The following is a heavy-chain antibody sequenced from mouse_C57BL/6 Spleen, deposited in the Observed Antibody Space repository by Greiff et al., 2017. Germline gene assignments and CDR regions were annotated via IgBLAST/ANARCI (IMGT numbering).Heavy chain of an antibody. D-gene: IGHD1-1*01. J-gene: IGHJ2*01. Sequence: VQVVESGPGLVQPSQSLSITCTVSGFSLTSYGVHWVRQSPGKGLEWLGVIWSGGSTDYNAAFISRLSISKDNSKSQVFFKMNSLQADDTAIYYCARMDYYGSSLDYWGQGTTLTVSS. CDR1: GFSLTSYG. CDR3: ARMDYYGSSLDY. V-gene: IGHV2-2*01. CDR2: IWSGGST.